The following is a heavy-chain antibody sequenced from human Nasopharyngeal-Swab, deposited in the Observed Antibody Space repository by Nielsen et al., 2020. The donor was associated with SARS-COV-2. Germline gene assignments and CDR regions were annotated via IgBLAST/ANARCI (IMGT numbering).Heavy chain of an antibody. CDR3: ARIQAMITFGGANYYGMDV. J-gene: IGHJ6*02. CDR2: IDWDDDK. V-gene: IGHV2-70*01. Sequence: SGPTLEKPTKTLTLTCTFSGFSLSTSGMCVSWIRQPPGKALEWLALIDWDDDKYYSTSLKTRLTISKDTSKNQVVLTMTNMDPVDTATYYCARIQAMITFGGANYYGMDVWGQGTTVTVSS. D-gene: IGHD3-16*01. CDR1: GFSLSTSGMC.